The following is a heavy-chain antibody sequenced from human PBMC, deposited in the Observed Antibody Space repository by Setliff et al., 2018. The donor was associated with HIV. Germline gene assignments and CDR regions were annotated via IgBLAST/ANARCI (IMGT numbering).Heavy chain of an antibody. D-gene: IGHD3-3*01. CDR3: AREGGREYDFWSGYYRPYYYYMDV. V-gene: IGHV1-46*01. J-gene: IGHJ6*03. CDR1: GYTFTNYY. CDR2: INPSGGSA. Sequence: ASVKVSCKASGYTFTNYYMQWVRQAPGQGLEWMGIINPSGGSATYAQKFQGRVTMTRDTSTSTVYMESSSLRSDDTAVYYCAREGGREYDFWSGYYRPYYYYMDVWGKGTTGTVSS.